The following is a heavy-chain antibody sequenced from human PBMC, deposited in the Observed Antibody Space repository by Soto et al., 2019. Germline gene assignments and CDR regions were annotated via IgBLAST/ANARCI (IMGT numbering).Heavy chain of an antibody. V-gene: IGHV1-58*02. CDR1: TYTFTDYK. Sequence: ASVKVSCKASTYTFTDYKINWVRQARGQGLEWIGWMVVGSGNTNYAQKFQERVTITRDMSTSTAYMELSSLRSEDTAVYYCAAFRDGYNYFGYWGQGTLVTVSS. D-gene: IGHD5-12*01. CDR3: AAFRDGYNYFGY. J-gene: IGHJ4*02. CDR2: MVVGSGNT.